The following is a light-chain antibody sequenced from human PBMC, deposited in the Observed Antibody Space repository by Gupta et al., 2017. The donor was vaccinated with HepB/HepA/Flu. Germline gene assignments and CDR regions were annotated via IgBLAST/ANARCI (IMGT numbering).Light chain of an antibody. CDR2: GTT. CDR3: QQYDDSPWT. Sequence: EIVLTQSPGTLSLSPGERATLSCRASKSVNSNYLAWFHQKPGQAPRLLIYGTTNRATGIPDRFSGSGSGTDFTLTISILETEDFALYYCQQYDDSPWTFGQGTKVEIK. J-gene: IGKJ1*01. V-gene: IGKV3-20*01. CDR1: KSVNSNY.